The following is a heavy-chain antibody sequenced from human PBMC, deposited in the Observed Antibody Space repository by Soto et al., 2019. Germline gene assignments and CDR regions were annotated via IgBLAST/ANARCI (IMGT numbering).Heavy chain of an antibody. CDR1: GYTFTSYY. D-gene: IGHD3-9*01. CDR3: ARPRLRYFGGFDY. Sequence: QVQLVQSGAEVKKPGASVKVSCKASGYTFTSYYMHWVRQAPGQGLEWMGIINPSGGSTSYAQKFQGRVTMARDTSTSTVYMALSSLRSEDTAVYYCARPRLRYFGGFDYLGQGTLVTVSS. J-gene: IGHJ4*02. V-gene: IGHV1-46*01. CDR2: INPSGGST.